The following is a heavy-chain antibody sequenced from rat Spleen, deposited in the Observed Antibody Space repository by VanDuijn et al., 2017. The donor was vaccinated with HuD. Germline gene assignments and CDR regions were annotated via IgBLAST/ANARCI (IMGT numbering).Heavy chain of an antibody. V-gene: IGHV5-22*01. CDR1: GFTFSDYY. D-gene: IGHD1-10*01. Sequence: EVQLVESGGGLVQPGRSLKLSCAASGFTFSDYYMAWVRQAPKKGLEWVASISYEGSSTYYGDSVKGQFTISRDNAKRTLYLQMNSLRSEDTATYYCARPGEQLRVDYWGQGVMVTVSS. J-gene: IGHJ2*01. CDR2: ISYEGSST. CDR3: ARPGEQLRVDY.